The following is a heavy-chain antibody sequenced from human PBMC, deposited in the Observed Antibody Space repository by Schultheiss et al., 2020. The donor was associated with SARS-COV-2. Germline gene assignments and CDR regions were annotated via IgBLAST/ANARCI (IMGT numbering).Heavy chain of an antibody. V-gene: IGHV3-11*06. CDR3: AREIAGATSMDV. CDR2: ISSSSNYI. CDR1: GGSFSGYY. D-gene: IGHD5-12*01. Sequence: LSLTCAVYGGSFSGYYWSWIRQPPGKGLEWVSSISSSSNYIYYADSVKGRFTISRDNSKNTVYLQMDSLRGEDTAVYFCAREIAGATSMDVWGQGTTVTVSS. J-gene: IGHJ6*02.